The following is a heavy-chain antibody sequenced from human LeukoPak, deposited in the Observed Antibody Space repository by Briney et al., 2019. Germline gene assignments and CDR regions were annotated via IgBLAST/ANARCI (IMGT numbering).Heavy chain of an antibody. CDR3: SRGSYDILTGYSTLGEY. V-gene: IGHV4-39*01. CDR1: GGSISSSTYY. D-gene: IGHD3-9*01. Sequence: PETLSLTCTVSGGSISSSTYYWGWIRQPPGKGLEWIGSVYYTGSTYYNPSLKSRITILLDTSKNQISLKLSSVTAADTAVYYCSRGSYDILTGYSTLGEYWGQGTLVTVSS. CDR2: VYYTGST. J-gene: IGHJ4*02.